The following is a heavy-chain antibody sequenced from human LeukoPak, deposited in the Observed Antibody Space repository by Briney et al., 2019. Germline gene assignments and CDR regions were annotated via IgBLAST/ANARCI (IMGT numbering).Heavy chain of an antibody. CDR1: GGSLSSYY. J-gene: IGHJ4*02. CDR3: ARDMGYSYDYVFDY. Sequence: SETLSLTCTVSGGSLSSYYWSWIRQPAGKGLEWIGRIYTSGSTNYNPSLTSRVTMSVDTSKNQFSLKLSSVTAADTAVYYCARDMGYSYDYVFDYWGQGTLVSVSS. CDR2: IYTSGST. V-gene: IGHV4-4*07. D-gene: IGHD5-18*01.